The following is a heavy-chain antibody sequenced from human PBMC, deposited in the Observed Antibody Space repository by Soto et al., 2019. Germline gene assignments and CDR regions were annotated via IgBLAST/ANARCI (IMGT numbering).Heavy chain of an antibody. V-gene: IGHV4-61*08. D-gene: IGHD4-17*01. CDR2: IYYSGST. Sequence: SETLSLTCAVSGGSISSGGYYWSWIRQPPGKGLEWIGYIYYSGSTNYNPSLKSRVTISVDTSKNQFSLKLSSVTAADTAVYYCARHDYGGFGLWGQGTLVTVPQ. J-gene: IGHJ4*02. CDR1: GGSISSGGYY. CDR3: ARHDYGGFGL.